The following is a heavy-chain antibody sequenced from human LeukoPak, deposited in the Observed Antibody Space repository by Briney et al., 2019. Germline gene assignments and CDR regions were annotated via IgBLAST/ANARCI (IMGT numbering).Heavy chain of an antibody. CDR3: ATEGFTYGYHGIDI. Sequence: GGSLRLSCASSGFTFSNAWMSWVRRAPGKGPEWGGRIKAKTNGGTPDYTPPVKGTFTISRHDPKNTLYLQMNSLKSDDTAVYYCATEGFTYGYHGIDIWGQGTIVTVSS. V-gene: IGHV3-15*01. D-gene: IGHD5-18*01. CDR2: IKAKTNGGTP. CDR1: GFTFSNAW. J-gene: IGHJ3*02.